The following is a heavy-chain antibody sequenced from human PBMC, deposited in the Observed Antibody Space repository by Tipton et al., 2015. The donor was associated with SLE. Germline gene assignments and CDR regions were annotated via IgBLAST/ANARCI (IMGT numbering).Heavy chain of an antibody. CDR2: IYTTGSP. Sequence: TLSLTCTVSGGSISPFYWSWIRQPAGTGLEWVGRIYTTGSPIYNPPLRGRVTMSLDTSKNHFSLNLRSVTAAGTALYFCVRGSKARISGYDWFDSWGQGTLVTVSS. J-gene: IGHJ5*01. CDR3: VRGSKARISGYDWFDS. D-gene: IGHD3-3*01. CDR1: GGSISPFY. V-gene: IGHV4-4*07.